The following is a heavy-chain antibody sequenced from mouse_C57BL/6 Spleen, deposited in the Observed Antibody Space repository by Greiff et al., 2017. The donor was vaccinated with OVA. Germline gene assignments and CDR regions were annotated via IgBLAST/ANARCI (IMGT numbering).Heavy chain of an antibody. V-gene: IGHV1-19*01. D-gene: IGHD2-3*01. J-gene: IGHJ1*03. CDR1: GYTFTDYY. CDR3: ARSRDGYFWYFDV. CDR2: INPYNGGT. Sequence: VQLQQSGPVLVKPGASVKMSCKASGYTFTDYYMNWVKQSHGKSLEWIGVINPYNGGTSYNQKFKGKATLTVDKSSSTAYMELNSLTSEDSAVYYCARSRDGYFWYFDVWGTGTTVTVSS.